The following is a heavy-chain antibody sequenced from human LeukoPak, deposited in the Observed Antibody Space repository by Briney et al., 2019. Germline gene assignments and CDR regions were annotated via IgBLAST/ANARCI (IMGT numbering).Heavy chain of an antibody. V-gene: IGHV4-34*01. CDR2: INHSGST. D-gene: IGHD3-9*01. Sequence: PSETLSLTCAVYGGSFSGYYWSWIRQPPGKGLEWIGEINHSGSTNYNPSLKSRVTISVDTSKNQFSLKLSSVTAADTAVYYCARHGRYLTPQNWFDPWGQGTLVTVSS. CDR1: GGSFSGYY. CDR3: ARHGRYLTPQNWFDP. J-gene: IGHJ5*02.